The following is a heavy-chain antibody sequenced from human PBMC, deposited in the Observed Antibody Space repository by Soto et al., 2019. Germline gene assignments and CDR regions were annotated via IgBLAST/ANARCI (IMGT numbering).Heavy chain of an antibody. J-gene: IGHJ5*02. CDR3: ARYYYSSSWCNWFDP. D-gene: IGHD6-13*01. CDR2: IYYSGST. Sequence: SETLSLTCTVSDGSISSYYWSWIRQPPGKGLEWIGYIYYSGSTNYNPYLKSRVTISVDTSKNQVSLKLSSVTAADTAGYYCARYYYSSSWCNWFDPWGQGTLVAVSS. CDR1: DGSISSYY. V-gene: IGHV4-59*01.